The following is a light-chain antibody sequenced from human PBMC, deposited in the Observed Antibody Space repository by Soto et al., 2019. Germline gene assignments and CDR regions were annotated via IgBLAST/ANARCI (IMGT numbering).Light chain of an antibody. Sequence: QSVLTQSPSASGSPGQSVTISCTGTSSDIGGYNSVSWYQQHPGKAPKVMIYEVSNRPSGVSNRFSGSKSGNTASLTISGLQAEDETDYYCFSYTSSGTYVFGTGTKATVL. CDR2: EVS. CDR1: SSDIGGYNS. J-gene: IGLJ1*01. CDR3: FSYTSSGTYV. V-gene: IGLV2-14*01.